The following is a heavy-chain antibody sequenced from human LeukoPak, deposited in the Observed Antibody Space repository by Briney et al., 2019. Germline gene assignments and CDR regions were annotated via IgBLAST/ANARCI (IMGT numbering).Heavy chain of an antibody. V-gene: IGHV3-21*01. CDR3: ARVRQEYSSQAPPDYYFDY. J-gene: IGHJ4*02. Sequence: GGSLRLSCAASGFTFSSYEMNWVRQAPGKGLEWVSSISSSSSYIYYADSVKGRFTISRDNAKNSLYLQMNSLRAEDTAVYYCARVRQEYSSQAPPDYYFDYWGQGTLVTVSS. CDR1: GFTFSSYE. D-gene: IGHD6-6*01. CDR2: ISSSSSYI.